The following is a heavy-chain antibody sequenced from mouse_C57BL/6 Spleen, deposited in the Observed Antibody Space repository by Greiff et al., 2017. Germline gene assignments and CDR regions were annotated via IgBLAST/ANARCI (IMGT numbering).Heavy chain of an antibody. V-gene: IGHV1-84*01. D-gene: IGHD1-1*01. CDR1: GYTFTDYY. Sequence: VQGVESGPELVKPGASVKISCKASGYTFTDYYINWVKQRPGQGLEWIGWIYPGSGNTKYNEKFKGKATLTVDTSSSTAYMQLSSLTSEDSAVYFCASSYYGSSYGYWGQGTTLTVSS. J-gene: IGHJ2*01. CDR3: ASSYYGSSYGY. CDR2: IYPGSGNT.